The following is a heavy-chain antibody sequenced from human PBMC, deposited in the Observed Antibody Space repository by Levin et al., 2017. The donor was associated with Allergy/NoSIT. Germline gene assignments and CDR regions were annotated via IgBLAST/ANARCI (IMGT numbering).Heavy chain of an antibody. J-gene: IGHJ3*01. D-gene: IGHD3-10*01. CDR2: IWHDGSHE. V-gene: IGHV3-33*01. Sequence: GESLKISCTPSGFTFSAYAIHWVRQAPGKGLEWIAVIWHDGSHEYYADSVKGRFAISRDNSKNTLNLEITDLRADDTGVYYCARDRDVVGGSSDVWGRGTQVTVSS. CDR1: GFTFSAYA. CDR3: ARDRDVVGGSSDV.